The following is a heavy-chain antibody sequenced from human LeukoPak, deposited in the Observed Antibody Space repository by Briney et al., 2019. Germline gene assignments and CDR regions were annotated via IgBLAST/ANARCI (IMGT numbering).Heavy chain of an antibody. D-gene: IGHD2-15*01. CDR3: AKDRRNCSGGSCYPNYYYYYMDV. Sequence: PGGSLRLSCAASGFTFSSYAMHWVRQAPGKGLEWVAVISYDGSNKYYADSVKGRFTISRDNSKNTLYLQMNSLRAEDTAVYYCAKDRRNCSGGSCYPNYYYYYMDVWGKGTTVTVSS. J-gene: IGHJ6*03. V-gene: IGHV3-30*04. CDR1: GFTFSSYA. CDR2: ISYDGSNK.